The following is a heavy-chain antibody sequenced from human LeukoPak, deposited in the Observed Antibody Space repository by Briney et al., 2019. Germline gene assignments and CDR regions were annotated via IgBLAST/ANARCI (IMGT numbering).Heavy chain of an antibody. CDR3: ARAGIVAVIGYGMDV. J-gene: IGHJ6*02. V-gene: IGHV3-49*04. CDR1: GFTFSDYA. CDR2: IRNKAFRETS. D-gene: IGHD5-12*01. Sequence: GGSLRLSCTTSGFTFSDYALSWVRQAPGKGLEGVSLIRNKAFRETSEYAASVEGRFSISRDASKSIVYLQMNSLKTEDTAVYYCARAGIVAVIGYGMDVWGRGTTVTVSS.